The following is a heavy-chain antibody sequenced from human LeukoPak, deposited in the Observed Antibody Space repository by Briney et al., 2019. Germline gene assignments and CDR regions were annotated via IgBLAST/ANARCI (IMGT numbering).Heavy chain of an antibody. J-gene: IGHJ3*02. CDR3: ARDIGFRNAFNI. CDR2: INPNSGDT. CDR1: GYTFTSYY. V-gene: IGHV1-2*06. Sequence: ASVKVSCKASGYTFTSYYMHWVQRAPGQGLEWMGRINPNSGDTKFAQKFQGRVTLTRDTSISTAYMELTSLTSADTAVYYCARDIGFRNAFNIWGQGTLVTVSP. D-gene: IGHD3-10*01.